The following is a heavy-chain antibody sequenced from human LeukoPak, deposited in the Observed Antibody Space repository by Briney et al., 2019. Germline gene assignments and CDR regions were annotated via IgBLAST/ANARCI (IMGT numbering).Heavy chain of an antibody. D-gene: IGHD6-19*01. J-gene: IGHJ6*03. CDR2: IRYDGSNK. Sequence: GGSLRLSCAASGFTFSSYGMHCVRQAPGKGLEWVAFIRYDGSNKYYADSVKGRFTISRDNSKNSLYLQMNSLRAEDTAVYYCAKGGEWLVASAYYYYYMDVWGKGTTVTISS. CDR3: AKGGEWLVASAYYYYYMDV. CDR1: GFTFSSYG. V-gene: IGHV3-30*02.